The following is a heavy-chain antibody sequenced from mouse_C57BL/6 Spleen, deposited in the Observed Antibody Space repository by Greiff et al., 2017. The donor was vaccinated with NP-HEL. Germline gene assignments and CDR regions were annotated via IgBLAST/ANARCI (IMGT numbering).Heavy chain of an antibody. CDR3: ARPGGSSYDYAMDY. V-gene: IGHV1-18*01. CDR1: GYTFTDYN. CDR2: INPNNGGT. D-gene: IGHD1-1*01. Sequence: EVQLQQSGPELVKPGASVKIPCKASGYTFTDYNMDWVKQSHGKSLEWIGDINPNNGGTIYNQKFKGKARLTVDKSSSTAYMELRSLTSEDTAVYDCARPGGSSYDYAMDYWGQGTSVTVSS. J-gene: IGHJ4*01.